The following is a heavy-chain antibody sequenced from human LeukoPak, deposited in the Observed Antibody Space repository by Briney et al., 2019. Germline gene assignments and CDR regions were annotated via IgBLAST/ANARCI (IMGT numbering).Heavy chain of an antibody. D-gene: IGHD6-19*01. V-gene: IGHV3-23*01. J-gene: IGHJ4*02. Sequence: SAISGSGGSTYYADSVKGRFTISRHNSKNTLYLQMNSLRAEDTAVYYCASYIAVAGTGLDYWGQGTLVTVS. CDR2: ISGSGGST. CDR3: ASYIAVAGTGLDY.